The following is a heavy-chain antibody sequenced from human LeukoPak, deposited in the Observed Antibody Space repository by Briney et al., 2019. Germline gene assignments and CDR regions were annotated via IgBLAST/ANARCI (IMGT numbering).Heavy chain of an antibody. J-gene: IGHJ2*01. CDR2: ISGSGRDT. CDR3: AKWGDFWTGLNNWYFEL. V-gene: IGHV3-23*01. D-gene: IGHD3/OR15-3a*01. CDR1: GFTFGSYA. Sequence: GGSLRLSCAASGFTFGSYAMYWVRQAPGRGLQWVSGISGSGRDTFYSDSVKGRFTISRDNSKNTHYLQMSSLTAEDTAVYYCAKWGDFWTGLNNWYFELWGRGTLVTVSS.